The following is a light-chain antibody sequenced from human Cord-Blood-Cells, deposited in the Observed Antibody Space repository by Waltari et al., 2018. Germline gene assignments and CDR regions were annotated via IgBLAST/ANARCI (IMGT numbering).Light chain of an antibody. J-gene: IGKJ2*01. CDR3: QQYGSSPMYT. Sequence: TLSCRASQSVSSSYLAWYQQKPGQAPRLLIYGASSRATGIPDRFSGSGSGTDFTLTISRLEPEDFAVYYCQQYGSSPMYTFGQGTKLEIK. CDR1: QSVSSSY. CDR2: GAS. V-gene: IGKV3-20*01.